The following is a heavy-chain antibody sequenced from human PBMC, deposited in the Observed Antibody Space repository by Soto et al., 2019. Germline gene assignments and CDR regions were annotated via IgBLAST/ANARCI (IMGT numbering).Heavy chain of an antibody. CDR1: GGSISTYY. V-gene: IGHV4-59*12. CDR2: IYYSGST. CDR3: VRGFYDTTGYSAPFDS. D-gene: IGHD3-22*01. Sequence: SETLSLTCTVSGGSISTYYWGWIRQPPGKRLEWIGYIYYSGSTNYNPSLKSRVTISVDTSKNQFSLQLSSVTAADTAVYYCVRGFYDTTGYSAPFDSWGQGTLLTVSS. J-gene: IGHJ4*02.